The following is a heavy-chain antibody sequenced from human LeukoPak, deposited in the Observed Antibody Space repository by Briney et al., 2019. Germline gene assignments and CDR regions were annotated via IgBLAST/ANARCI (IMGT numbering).Heavy chain of an antibody. J-gene: IGHJ4*02. V-gene: IGHV3-30-3*02. D-gene: IGHD2-15*01. CDR3: AKDYCRGGNCPLPFFDS. Sequence: PGGSLRLSCAASGFTFSSYAMHWVRQAPGKGLEWVAVISYDGSNKYYADSVKGRFTISRDSSKNTVYLQMNSLRAEDTATYYCAKDYCRGGNCPLPFFDSWGQGTLVTVSS. CDR2: ISYDGSNK. CDR1: GFTFSSYA.